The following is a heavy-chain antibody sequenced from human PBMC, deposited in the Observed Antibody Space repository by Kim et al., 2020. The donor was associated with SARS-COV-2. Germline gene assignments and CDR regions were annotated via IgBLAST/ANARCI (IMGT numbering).Heavy chain of an antibody. Sequence: GESLKISCQGSGYRFTSYWIGWVRQMPGKGLEWMGLIYAGDSNTRYSPSFQGQVTISADKSISTAYLQWSSLKASDTAIYYCVREEACSGGRCRDYWGQGTLVTVSS. CDR2: IYAGDSNT. J-gene: IGHJ4*02. CDR3: VREEACSGGRCRDY. D-gene: IGHD2-15*01. CDR1: GYRFTSYW. V-gene: IGHV5-51*01.